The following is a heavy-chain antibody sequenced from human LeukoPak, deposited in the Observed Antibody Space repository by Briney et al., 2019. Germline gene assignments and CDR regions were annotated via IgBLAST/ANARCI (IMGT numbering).Heavy chain of an antibody. J-gene: IGHJ3*02. CDR1: GGTFSSYA. CDR3: ARKHFWSGHDAFDI. D-gene: IGHD3-3*02. CDR2: IIPIFGTA. V-gene: IGHV1-69*13. Sequence: PVKVSCKASGGTFSSYAISWVRQAPGQGLEWMGGIIPIFGTANYAQKFQGRVTITADESTSTAYMELSSLRSEDTAVYYCARKHFWSGHDAFDIWGQGTMVTVSS.